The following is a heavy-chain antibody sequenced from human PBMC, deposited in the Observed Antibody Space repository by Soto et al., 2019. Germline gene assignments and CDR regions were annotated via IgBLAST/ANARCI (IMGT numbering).Heavy chain of an antibody. CDR2: ISAYNGNT. V-gene: IGHV1-18*01. D-gene: IGHD4-17*01. CDR3: AREVPTVTTGGPDY. J-gene: IGHJ4*02. Sequence: QVQLVQSGAEVKKPGASVKVSCKASGYIFTKYGISWVRQAPGQGLEWMGWISAYNGNTNYAQKLQGRVTMTTDTSTSTAYMELMSLTSDDTAVYYCAREVPTVTTGGPDYWGQGSLVTVSS. CDR1: GYIFTKYG.